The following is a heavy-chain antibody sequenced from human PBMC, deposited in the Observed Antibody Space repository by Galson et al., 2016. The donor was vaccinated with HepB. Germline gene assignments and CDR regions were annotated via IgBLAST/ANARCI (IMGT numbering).Heavy chain of an antibody. CDR2: IGSSSSTK. CDR3: AGIFGVLITGHYGMDV. J-gene: IGHJ6*02. CDR1: GFTFSSYS. V-gene: IGHV3-48*02. D-gene: IGHD3-3*01. Sequence: SLRLSCAASGFTFSSYSMNWVRQAPGKGLEWVSYIGSSSSTKYYADSVKGRFTISRDNARNSLYLQMNSLRDEDTAVYYCAGIFGVLITGHYGMDVWGQGTTVTVSS.